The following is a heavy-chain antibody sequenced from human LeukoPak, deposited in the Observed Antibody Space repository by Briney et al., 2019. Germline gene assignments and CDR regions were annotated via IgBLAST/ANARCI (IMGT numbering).Heavy chain of an antibody. J-gene: IGHJ6*02. Sequence: SETLSLTCTVSSGSISGTYYWSWIRQPPGKGLEWIGYIYYTGTTDSNPSLKSRVTISLDTSKNQFSLNLSSVTAADTAVYYCARESHSLNPYGMDVWGQGTTVTVSS. D-gene: IGHD5-18*01. CDR3: ARESHSLNPYGMDV. V-gene: IGHV4-61*01. CDR1: SGSISGTYY. CDR2: IYYTGTT.